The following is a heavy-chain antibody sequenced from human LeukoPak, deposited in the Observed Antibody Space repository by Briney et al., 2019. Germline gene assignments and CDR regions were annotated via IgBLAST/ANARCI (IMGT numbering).Heavy chain of an antibody. CDR2: VYHTGSI. Sequence: SETLSLTCAVSGGSISSNDWWSWVRQPPGKGLEWIGEVYHTGSINYNPSLKSRVTISVDKSKNQFSLKLSSVTAADTAVYYCARDTGDREAFDIWGQGTMVTVSS. D-gene: IGHD7-27*01. CDR3: ARDTGDREAFDI. J-gene: IGHJ3*02. CDR1: GGSISSNDW. V-gene: IGHV4-4*02.